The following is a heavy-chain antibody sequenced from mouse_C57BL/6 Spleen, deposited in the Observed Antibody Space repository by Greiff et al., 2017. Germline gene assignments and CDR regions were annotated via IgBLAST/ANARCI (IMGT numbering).Heavy chain of an antibody. V-gene: IGHV5-16*01. J-gene: IGHJ4*01. CDR2: INYDGSST. CDR1: GFTFSDYY. Sequence: EVKLVESEGGLVQPGSSMKLSCTASGFTFSDYYMAWVRQVPEKGLEWVANINYDGSSTYYLDSLKSRFIISRDNAKNILYLQMSSLKSEDTATYYCARVYDYDYYAMDYWGQGTSVTVSS. CDR3: ARVYDYDYYAMDY. D-gene: IGHD2-4*01.